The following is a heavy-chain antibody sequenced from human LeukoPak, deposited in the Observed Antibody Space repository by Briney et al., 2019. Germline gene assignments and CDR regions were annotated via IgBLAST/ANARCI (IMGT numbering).Heavy chain of an antibody. Sequence: PGGSLRLSCAASGFTFSRYGMHWVRQAPGKGLEWLAFISYDGSNKYYADSVKGRFIISRDNSKNTLYLQMNSLRAEDTAVYYCAKNGIVVVVPTNWFDPWGQGTQVTVSS. CDR1: GFTFSRYG. D-gene: IGHD2-15*01. CDR3: AKNGIVVVVPTNWFDP. J-gene: IGHJ5*02. V-gene: IGHV3-30*18. CDR2: ISYDGSNK.